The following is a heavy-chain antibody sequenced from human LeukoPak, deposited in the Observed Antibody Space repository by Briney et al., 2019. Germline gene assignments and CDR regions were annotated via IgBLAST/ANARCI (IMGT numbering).Heavy chain of an antibody. CDR2: IKRDGSEK. V-gene: IGHV3-7*01. J-gene: IGHJ3*02. D-gene: IGHD1-26*01. CDR3: ARDVGTTVGAFDI. CDR1: GFTFSRYW. Sequence: PGGSLRLSCAASGFTFSRYWMNWVRQAPGKGLEWVANIKRDGSEKYYVDSVKGRFTISRDNAENSLYLQVNSLRAEDTAVYYCARDVGTTVGAFDIWGQGTMVTASS.